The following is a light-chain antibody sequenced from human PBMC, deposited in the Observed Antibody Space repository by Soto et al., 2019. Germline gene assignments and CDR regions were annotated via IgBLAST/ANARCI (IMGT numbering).Light chain of an antibody. J-gene: IGKJ1*01. CDR1: QSVSSNY. CDR2: GAS. CDR3: HQYGSSPWT. V-gene: IGKV3-20*01. Sequence: EIVLTQSPGTLSLSPGERATLSCRASQSVSSNYLAWYQQKPGQTPRLLIYGASSRAAGIPARFSGSGSGTDFTLTISRLEPEDFAVFYCHQYGSSPWTFGQGTKVEIK.